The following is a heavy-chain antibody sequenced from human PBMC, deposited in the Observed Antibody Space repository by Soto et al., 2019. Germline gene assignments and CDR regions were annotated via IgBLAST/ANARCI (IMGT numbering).Heavy chain of an antibody. J-gene: IGHJ4*02. CDR2: ISWNSGSI. CDR1: GFTFDDYA. D-gene: IGHD1-7*01. V-gene: IGHV3-9*01. Sequence: PGGSLRLSCAASGFTFDDYAMHWVRQAPGKGLEWVSGISWNSGSIGYADSVKGRFTISRDNAKKSLYLQMNSVRAEDTALYYCAKDRRLDNWNYVLSLDYWGQGTLVTVSS. CDR3: AKDRRLDNWNYVLSLDY.